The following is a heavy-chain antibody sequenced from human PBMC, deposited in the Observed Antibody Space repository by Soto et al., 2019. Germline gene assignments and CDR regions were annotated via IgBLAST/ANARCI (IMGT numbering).Heavy chain of an antibody. CDR2: INAGNGNT. CDR3: ARETESCYGMDV. Sequence: QVQLVQSGAEEKKPGASVKVSCKASGYTFTSYAMHWVRQAPGQRLEWMGWINAGNGNTKYSQKFQGRVTITRDTSASTTYMELSSMRSEDTAVYYCARETESCYGMDVWGQGTTVTVSS. J-gene: IGHJ6*02. V-gene: IGHV1-3*05. D-gene: IGHD3-10*01. CDR1: GYTFTSYA.